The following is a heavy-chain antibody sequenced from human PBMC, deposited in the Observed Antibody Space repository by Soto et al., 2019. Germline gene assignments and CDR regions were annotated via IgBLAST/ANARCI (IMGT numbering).Heavy chain of an antibody. J-gene: IGHJ5*02. V-gene: IGHV3-30*18. CDR1: GFTFSSYG. D-gene: IGHD2-21*02. CDR3: AKDVYCGGDCYGSAPGDP. CDR2: ISYDGSNK. Sequence: PGGSLRLSCAASGFTFSSYGMHWVRQAPGKGLEWVAVISYDGSNKYYADSVKGRFTISRDNSKNTLYLQMNSLRAEDTAVYYCAKDVYCGGDCYGSAPGDPWGQGTLVTVSS.